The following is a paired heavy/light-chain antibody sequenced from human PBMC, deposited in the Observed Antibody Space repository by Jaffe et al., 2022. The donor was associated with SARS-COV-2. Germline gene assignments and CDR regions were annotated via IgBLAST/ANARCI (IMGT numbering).Heavy chain of an antibody. Sequence: QVQLQESGPGLVKPSQTLSLTCSVSGGSISSGSYYWSWIRQPAGKGLEWIGRIDTSGSTNYNPSLKSRVTISVDTPKNQISLNLSSVTAADTAVYYCAGDGTTAAAGGFYYYYGMDVWGQGTTVTVSS. CDR2: IDTSGST. CDR1: GGSISSGSYY. J-gene: IGHJ6*02. CDR3: AGDGTTAAAGGFYYYYGMDV. V-gene: IGHV4-61*02. D-gene: IGHD6-13*01.
Light chain of an antibody. CDR1: LLTKKY. CDR3: YSAADKSWV. CDR2: KDS. V-gene: IGLV3-27*01. J-gene: IGLJ3*02. Sequence: SYELTQPSSVSVSPGQTARITCSGDLLTKKYARWLHQKPGQAPVVVIYKDSERPSGIPERFSGSSSGTTGTLTISGAQVEDEGDYYCYSAADKSWVFGGGTKLTVL.